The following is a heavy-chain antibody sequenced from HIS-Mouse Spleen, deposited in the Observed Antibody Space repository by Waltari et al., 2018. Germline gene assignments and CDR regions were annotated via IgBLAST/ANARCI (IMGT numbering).Heavy chain of an antibody. CDR2: IDYRGST. CDR3: AREIPYSSSWYDWYFDL. Sequence: QLQLQESGPGLVKPSETLSLTCTVSGGSISSSSYYWGWIRQPPGKGLEWIGSIDYRGSTCATPSLKSRVTISVDTSKNQFSLKLSSVTAADTAGYYCAREIPYSSSWYDWYFDLWGRGTLVTVSS. V-gene: IGHV4-39*07. CDR1: GGSISSSSYY. D-gene: IGHD6-13*01. J-gene: IGHJ2*01.